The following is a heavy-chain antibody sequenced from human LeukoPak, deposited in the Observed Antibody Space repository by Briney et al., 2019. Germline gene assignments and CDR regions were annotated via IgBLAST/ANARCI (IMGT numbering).Heavy chain of an antibody. V-gene: IGHV3-33*01. CDR3: ATDMWPTMHSVRLLY. Sequence: SGGSLRLSCAASGFTFSSYGMHWVRQAPGKGLEWVAVIWYDGSNKYYADSVKGRFTISRDNSKNTLYLQMDSLRADDTAVYYCATDMWPTMHSVRLLYWGQGTLATVSS. CDR2: IWYDGSNK. CDR1: GFTFSSYG. D-gene: IGHD4/OR15-4a*01. J-gene: IGHJ4*02.